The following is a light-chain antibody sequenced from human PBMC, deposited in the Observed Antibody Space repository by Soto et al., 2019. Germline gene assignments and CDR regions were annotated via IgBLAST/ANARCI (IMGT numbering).Light chain of an antibody. J-gene: IGLJ1*01. CDR1: SSDVGAYNY. V-gene: IGLV2-14*01. CDR3: CAYTTSNTFV. CDR2: HVT. Sequence: QSVLTPPASVSGSLGQSITISCSGTSSDVGAYNYVSWYQQYPGKAPKLMIYHVTDRPSGVSNRFSGSKSGNTASLTISGLQAEDEADYYCCAYTTSNTFVFGTGTKVTVL.